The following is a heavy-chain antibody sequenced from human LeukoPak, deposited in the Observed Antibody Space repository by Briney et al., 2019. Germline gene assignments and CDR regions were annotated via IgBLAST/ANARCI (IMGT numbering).Heavy chain of an antibody. CDR1: GYTFTGNY. D-gene: IGHD3-10*01. V-gene: IGHV1-2*02. CDR2: INPHSGDT. Sequence: ASVKVSCKASGYTFTGNYMHWVRRAPGQGLEWMGWINPHSGDTNFAQRFQGRVTLTRDTSISTAYMELSRLTSDDTAVYYCARAPADSYGSGSPYYFDYWGQGTLVTVSS. J-gene: IGHJ4*02. CDR3: ARAPADSYGSGSPYYFDY.